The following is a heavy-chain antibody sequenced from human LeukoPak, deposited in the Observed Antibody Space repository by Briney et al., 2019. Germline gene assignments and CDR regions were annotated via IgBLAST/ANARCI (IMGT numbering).Heavy chain of an antibody. CDR2: IKSKTDGGTT. D-gene: IGHD6-19*01. CDR3: TTDPAIAVAGRRSYFDY. J-gene: IGHJ4*02. Sequence: GGSLRLCCAASGFTFSSYAMSWVRQAPGKGLEGVGRIKSKTDGGTTDYAAPVKGRFTISRDDSKNTLYLQMNSLKTEDTAVYYCTTDPAIAVAGRRSYFDYWGQGTLVTVSS. V-gene: IGHV3-15*01. CDR1: GFTFSSYA.